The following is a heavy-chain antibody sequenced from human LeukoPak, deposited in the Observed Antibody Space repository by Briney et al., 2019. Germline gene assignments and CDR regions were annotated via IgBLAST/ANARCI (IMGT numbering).Heavy chain of an antibody. Sequence: ESSETLSLTCAVYGGSFSGYYWSWIRQPPGKGLEWIGEINHSGSTNYNPSLKSRVTISVDTSKNQFSRKLSSVTAADTAVYYCASCTGSARTLWGQGTLVTVSS. CDR2: INHSGST. CDR3: ASCTGSARTL. J-gene: IGHJ4*02. D-gene: IGHD2-8*02. CDR1: GGSFSGYY. V-gene: IGHV4-34*01.